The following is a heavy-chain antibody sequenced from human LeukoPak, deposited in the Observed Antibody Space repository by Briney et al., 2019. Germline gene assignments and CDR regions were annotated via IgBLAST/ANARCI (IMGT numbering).Heavy chain of an antibody. CDR2: ISWNSGSI. D-gene: IGHD4-17*01. Sequence: GGSLRLSCAASGFTFDDYAMHWVRQPPGKGLEWVAGISWNSGSIGYADSVKGRFTISRGNAKNSLCLQMNRLRAEDTAVYYCARDRVDYEADYWGQGTLVTVSS. CDR1: GFTFDDYA. V-gene: IGHV3-9*01. CDR3: ARDRVDYEADY. J-gene: IGHJ4*02.